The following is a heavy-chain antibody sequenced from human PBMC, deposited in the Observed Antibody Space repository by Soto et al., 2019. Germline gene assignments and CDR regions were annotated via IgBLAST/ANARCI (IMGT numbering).Heavy chain of an antibody. V-gene: IGHV4-28*03. CDR1: GYSISSSNW. J-gene: IGHJ4*02. Sequence: SETLSLTCAVSGYSISSSNWWGWIRQPPGKGLEWIGYIYYSGTTYYNPSLKSRVTISVDTSKNQFSLKLSSVTAADTAVYYCARATVTTTTYLDYWGQGTLVTVSS. CDR3: ARATVTTTTYLDY. D-gene: IGHD4-17*01. CDR2: IYYSGTT.